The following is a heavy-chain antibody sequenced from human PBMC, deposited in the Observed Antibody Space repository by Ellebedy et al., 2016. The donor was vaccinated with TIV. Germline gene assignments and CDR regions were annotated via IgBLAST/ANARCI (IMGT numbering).Heavy chain of an antibody. Sequence: PGGSLRLSCAGSGFTVSDYFMSWVRQAPGKGLEWVSYITSSGSTIYYADSVKGRFTVARDNAKNSLYLQMNSLRGEDTAVYYCAVRPLAPNYFDPWGRGTLVTVSS. D-gene: IGHD2-15*01. CDR3: AVRPLAPNYFDP. J-gene: IGHJ4*02. V-gene: IGHV3-11*04. CDR1: GFTVSDYF. CDR2: ITSSGSTI.